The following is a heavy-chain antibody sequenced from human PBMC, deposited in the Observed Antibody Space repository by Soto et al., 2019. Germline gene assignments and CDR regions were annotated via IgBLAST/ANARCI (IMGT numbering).Heavy chain of an antibody. Sequence: SVKVSCKASGGTFSGYAISWVRQAPGQGLEWMGGIIPIFGTANYAQKFQGRVTITADESTSTAYMELSSLRSEDTAVYYCARGADTAMVTPFDYWGQGTLVTVSS. J-gene: IGHJ4*02. V-gene: IGHV1-69*13. CDR2: IIPIFGTA. CDR1: GGTFSGYA. D-gene: IGHD5-18*01. CDR3: ARGADTAMVTPFDY.